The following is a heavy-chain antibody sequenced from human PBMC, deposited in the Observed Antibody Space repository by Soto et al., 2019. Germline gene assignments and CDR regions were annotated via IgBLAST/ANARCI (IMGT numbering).Heavy chain of an antibody. CDR2: INHSGST. CDR1: GGSFSGYY. V-gene: IGHV4-34*01. D-gene: IGHD6-6*01. J-gene: IGHJ4*02. CDR3: ARKRSSSLFY. Sequence: LETLSLTCAFYGGSFSGYYWSWIRQPPGKGLEWIGEINHSGSTNYNPSLKSRVTISVDTSKNQFSLKLSSVTAADTAVYYCARKRSSSLFYWGQGTLVTVSS.